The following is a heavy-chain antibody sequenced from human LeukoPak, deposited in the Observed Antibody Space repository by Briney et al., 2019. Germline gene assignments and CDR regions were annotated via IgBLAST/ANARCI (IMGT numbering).Heavy chain of an antibody. CDR2: ISVYNANT. CDR3: ARGGIAARRGGDNWFDP. CDR1: GYTFSSYG. D-gene: IGHD6-6*01. J-gene: IGHJ5*02. Sequence: GASVKVSCKASGYTFSSYGISWVRQAPGQGLEWMGWISVYNANTDQSKKLQGRVTMTTDTSTSTAYMELSRLRPDDTAVYYCARGGIAARRGGDNWFDPWGQGTLVTVSS. V-gene: IGHV1-18*01.